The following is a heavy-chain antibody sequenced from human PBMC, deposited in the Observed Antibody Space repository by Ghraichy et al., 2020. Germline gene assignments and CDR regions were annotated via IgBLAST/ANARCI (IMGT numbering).Heavy chain of an antibody. D-gene: IGHD4-11*01. CDR2: IHGGGST. CDR1: GDSVSSNVW. Sequence: ESLNISCAVSGDSVSSNVWWGWVRQPPGKGPEWIGEIHGGGSTNYNPSLKSRVTISIDKWKNQISLNLRSVNAADTAGYYCATNSNYRQDSWGQGALVTVSS. CDR3: ATNSNYRQDS. V-gene: IGHV4-4*02. J-gene: IGHJ5*01.